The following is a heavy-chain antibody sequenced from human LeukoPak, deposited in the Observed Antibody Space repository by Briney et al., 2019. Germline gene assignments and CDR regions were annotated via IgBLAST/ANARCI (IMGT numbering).Heavy chain of an antibody. Sequence: GGSLRLSCAASGFTFSDYGIHWVRQAPGQGLEWVALIWYDGSKKYYADSVKGRFTISRDNTKNTLYLQLNSLRADDTAVYYCARAHSSSSTFDLWGQGNLVTVSS. CDR3: ARAHSSSSTFDL. CDR1: GFTFSDYG. CDR2: IWYDGSKK. J-gene: IGHJ4*02. D-gene: IGHD6-6*01. V-gene: IGHV3-33*01.